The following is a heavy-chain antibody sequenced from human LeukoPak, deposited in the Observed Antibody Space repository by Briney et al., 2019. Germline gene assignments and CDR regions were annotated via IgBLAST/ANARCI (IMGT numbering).Heavy chain of an antibody. V-gene: IGHV1-2*02. Sequence: ASVKVSCKASGNTFSGYYIHWVRQAPGQGLEYMGWIYPYSGGTNYAQNFQGRVTMTRDTSISTAYMEVSRLTSDDTAVYCCARGSSGYIAEFWGQGTLVSVSS. D-gene: IGHD3-22*01. CDR2: IYPYSGGT. CDR1: GNTFSGYY. CDR3: ARGSSGYIAEF. J-gene: IGHJ4*02.